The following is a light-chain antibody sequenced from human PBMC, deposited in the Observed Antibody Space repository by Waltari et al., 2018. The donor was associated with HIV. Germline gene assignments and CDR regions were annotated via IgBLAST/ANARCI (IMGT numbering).Light chain of an antibody. CDR2: NSN. Sequence: QSALTQPASVSGSPGQSITISCIGSRSDLAVYNSLSWYQHPPDGAPRLVVFNSNSRPSGSPFRFAGSKSGNTASLTISGLQAEDEGIYYCSSYASGGSLLFGGGTKVTVL. CDR3: SSYASGGSLL. J-gene: IGLJ3*02. V-gene: IGLV2-14*01. CDR1: RSDLAVYNS.